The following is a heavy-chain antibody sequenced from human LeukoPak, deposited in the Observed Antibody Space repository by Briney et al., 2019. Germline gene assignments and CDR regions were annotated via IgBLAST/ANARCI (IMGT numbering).Heavy chain of an antibody. CDR3: ARGITVIVVHTSNYYGMDV. D-gene: IGHD3-22*01. CDR2: ISSSGSTI. Sequence: GGSLRLSCAASGFTFSDYYMSWIRQAPGKGLEWVPYISSSGSTIYYGDSVKGRFTISRDNAKNSLYLRMISLRAEDTAVYYCARGITVIVVHTSNYYGMDVWGQGTTVTVSS. J-gene: IGHJ6*02. CDR1: GFTFSDYY. V-gene: IGHV3-11*01.